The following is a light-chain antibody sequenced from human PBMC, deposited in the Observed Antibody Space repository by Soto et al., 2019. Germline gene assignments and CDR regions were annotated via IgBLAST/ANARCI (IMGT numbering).Light chain of an antibody. CDR3: QQNNNWPPLT. CDR2: AAS. V-gene: IGKV3-15*01. CDR1: QSVSNN. J-gene: IGKJ4*01. Sequence: EIVMSQSPATLSVSPGERATLSCRASQSVSNNLAWYQQKPGQAPRLLIYAASTRATGIPARFSGSGSATEFTLTISSLQSEDFAVYYCQQNNNWPPLTFGGGTKVEIK.